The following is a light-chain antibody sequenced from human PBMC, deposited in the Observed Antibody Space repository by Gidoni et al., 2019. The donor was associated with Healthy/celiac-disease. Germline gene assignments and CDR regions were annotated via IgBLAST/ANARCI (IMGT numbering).Light chain of an antibody. V-gene: IGKV1-39*01. J-gene: IGKJ2*04. CDR2: AAS. Sequence: DIQMTHSPSSLSASVGDRVTITCRASQSISSYLHGCQQKPGKAPKSLIYAASSLQSGVPSSFSGSGCGTDFILTISSLQPDDFATYYCQQSYSTPRSFGQGTKLEIK. CDR1: QSISSY. CDR3: QQSYSTPRS.